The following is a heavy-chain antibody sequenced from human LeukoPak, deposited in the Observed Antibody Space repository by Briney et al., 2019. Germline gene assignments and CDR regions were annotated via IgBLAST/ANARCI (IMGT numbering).Heavy chain of an antibody. J-gene: IGHJ1*01. D-gene: IGHD1-26*01. CDR3: AKDPYSGSFEYFQH. CDR2: ISGSGGST. CDR1: GFTFSSYA. Sequence: GGSLRLSCAASGFTFSSYAMSWVRQAPGKGLEWVSAISGSGGSTYYADSVKGRFTISRDNSKNTLYLRMNSLRDEDTAVYYCAKDPYSGSFEYFQHWGQGTLVTVSS. V-gene: IGHV3-23*01.